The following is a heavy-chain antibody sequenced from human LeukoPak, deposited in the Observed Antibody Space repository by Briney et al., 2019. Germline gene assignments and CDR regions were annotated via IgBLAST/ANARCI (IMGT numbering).Heavy chain of an antibody. CDR3: AREKWELRDLDY. J-gene: IGHJ4*02. CDR1: GYTFTGYF. Sequence: ASVKVSCKPSGYTFTGYFMHWVRQAPGQGLEWMGWINPNNGDTKYAQKFQGRVTMTRDTSINTAYMDPSRLTSDDTAVYFCAREKWELRDLDYWGQGTLVTVSS. V-gene: IGHV1-2*02. CDR2: INPNNGDT. D-gene: IGHD1-26*01.